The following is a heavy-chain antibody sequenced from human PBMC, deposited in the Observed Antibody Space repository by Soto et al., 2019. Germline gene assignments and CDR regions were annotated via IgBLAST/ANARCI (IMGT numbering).Heavy chain of an antibody. Sequence: SETLSLTCTASGDSISSADYYWSWIRQTPGKGLEWIGHIFYSGTTYYNPSLKSRLTISVDTSKNHFSLRLTSVTAADTAVYYCARDLWVEPELYYYGMDVWGQGTTVTVSS. CDR2: IFYSGTT. CDR1: GDSISSADYY. V-gene: IGHV4-30-4*01. D-gene: IGHD1-1*01. J-gene: IGHJ6*02. CDR3: ARDLWVEPELYYYGMDV.